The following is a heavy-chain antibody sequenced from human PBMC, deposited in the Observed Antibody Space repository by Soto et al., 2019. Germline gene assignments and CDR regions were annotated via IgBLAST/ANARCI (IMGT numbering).Heavy chain of an antibody. CDR2: IYDSETT. CDR3: ARENFGVIIHDAFDL. J-gene: IGHJ3*01. Sequence: QVQLQESGPGLVMPSQTLSLTCTVSGDSVSSGGYYWNWIRQHPGRGLEWLGYIYDSETTYYNPSLESRLSISVDACKNQVSLKVTSVTPADTAVYYCARENFGVIIHDAFDLWGQGRMVTVAS. V-gene: IGHV4-31*03. CDR1: GDSVSSGGYY. D-gene: IGHD2-8*01.